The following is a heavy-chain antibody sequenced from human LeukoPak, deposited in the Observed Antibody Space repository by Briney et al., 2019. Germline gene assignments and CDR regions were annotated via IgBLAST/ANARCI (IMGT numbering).Heavy chain of an antibody. Sequence: GGSLRLSCAASRFIFSSYSMNWVRQAPGKGLEWVSYISSSSNNIYYADSVKGRFTISRDNAKNSLYLQMNSLRAEDTAVYYCTREGVGGFDNWGQGTMVTVSS. CDR2: ISSSSNNI. CDR3: TREGVGGFDN. D-gene: IGHD3-16*01. CDR1: RFIFSSYS. J-gene: IGHJ3*02. V-gene: IGHV3-48*04.